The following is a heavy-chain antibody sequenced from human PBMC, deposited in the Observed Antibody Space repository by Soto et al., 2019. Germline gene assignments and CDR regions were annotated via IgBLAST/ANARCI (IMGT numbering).Heavy chain of an antibody. D-gene: IGHD2-15*01. CDR1: GFTFSSYS. CDR2: ISSSSSTI. J-gene: IGHJ5*02. V-gene: IGHV3-48*01. Sequence: GGSLRLSCAASGFTFSSYSMNWVRQAPGKGLEWVSYISSSSSTIYYADSVKGRFTISRDNAKNSLYLQMNSLRAEDTAVYYCARDSAGFDCSGGSCYTKSNWFDPWGQGTLVTVSS. CDR3: ARDSAGFDCSGGSCYTKSNWFDP.